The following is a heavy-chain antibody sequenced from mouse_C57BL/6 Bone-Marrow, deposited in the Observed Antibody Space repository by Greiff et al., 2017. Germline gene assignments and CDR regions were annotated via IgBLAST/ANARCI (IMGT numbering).Heavy chain of an antibody. CDR3: ARHYSIYGAY. V-gene: IGHV1-81*01. CDR1: GYTFTSYG. Sequence: QVQLKESGAELARPGASVKLSCKASGYTFTSYGISWVKQRTGQGLEWIGEIYPRSGNTYYNEKFKGKATLTADKSSSTAYMELRSRTSADSAVYICARHYSIYGAYWGQGTLVTVSA. D-gene: IGHD2-5*01. J-gene: IGHJ3*01. CDR2: IYPRSGNT.